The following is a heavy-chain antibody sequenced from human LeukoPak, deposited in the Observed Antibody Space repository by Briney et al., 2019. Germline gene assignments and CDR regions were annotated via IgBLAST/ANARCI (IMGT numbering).Heavy chain of an antibody. CDR3: ARARSIAAAGFPAESFQH. CDR2: IKQDGSEK. V-gene: IGHV3-7*01. Sequence: GGSLRLSCAASGFTFSSYWMSWVRQAPGKGLEWVANIKQDGSEKYYVDPVKGRFTISRDNAKNSLYLQMNSLRAEDTAVYYCARARSIAAAGFPAESFQHWGQGTLVTVSS. CDR1: GFTFSSYW. J-gene: IGHJ1*01. D-gene: IGHD6-13*01.